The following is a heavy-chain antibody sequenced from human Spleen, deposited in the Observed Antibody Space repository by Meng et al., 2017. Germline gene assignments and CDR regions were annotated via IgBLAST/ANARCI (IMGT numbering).Heavy chain of an antibody. J-gene: IGHJ4*02. CDR1: GYTFTHHG. CDR2: ISCYNGDT. CDR3: ARDPSNTSGRYAYFDY. D-gene: IGHD6-19*01. V-gene: IGHV1-18*01. Sequence: QVQPVQSGPEVKKPGASVKVSCKASGYTFTHHGISWIRQAPGQGLEWMGWISCYNGDTMYAQKFQGRVTMTTDRSTSTAYMDLRSLRSDDTAVYYCARDPSNTSGRYAYFDYWGQGTLVTVSS.